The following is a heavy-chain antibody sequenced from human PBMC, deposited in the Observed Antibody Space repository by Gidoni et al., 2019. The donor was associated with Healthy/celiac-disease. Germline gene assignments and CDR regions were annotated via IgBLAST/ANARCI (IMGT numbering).Heavy chain of an antibody. CDR2: IFSNDEK. D-gene: IGHD3-3*01. V-gene: IGHV2-26*01. CDR1: GFSLRNARMG. Sequence: QVTLKESGPVLVKPTETLTLTCTVSGFSLRNARMGVSWIRQPPGKALEWLAHIFSNDEKPYSTSLKSRLTISKDTSKSQVVLTMTNMDPVDTATYYCARITYYDFWSGSGDAFDIWGQGTMVTVSS. J-gene: IGHJ3*02. CDR3: ARITYYDFWSGSGDAFDI.